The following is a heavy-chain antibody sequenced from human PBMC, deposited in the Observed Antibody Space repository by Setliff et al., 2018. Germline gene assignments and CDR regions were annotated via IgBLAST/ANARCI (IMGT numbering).Heavy chain of an antibody. J-gene: IGHJ6*02. Sequence: SETLSLTCSVYGESFSNNYWSWLRQPPGKGLEWIGESNHSGGTSYNASLKSRLSMSVDTSRNQFSLKLTSVTAADTAVYYCAKEHVVISFVTNTHHHYGMDVWGQGATVTVSS. CDR2: SNHSGGT. V-gene: IGHV4-34*01. D-gene: IGHD2-8*01. CDR1: GESFSNNY. CDR3: AKEHVVISFVTNTHHHYGMDV.